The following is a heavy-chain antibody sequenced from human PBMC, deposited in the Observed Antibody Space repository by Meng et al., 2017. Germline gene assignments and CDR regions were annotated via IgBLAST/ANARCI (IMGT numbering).Heavy chain of an antibody. J-gene: IGHJ5*02. CDR1: GFTFSSYG. Sequence: VQLVESGGGVVQPGRSLRLSCAASGFTFSSYGMHWVRQAPGKGLEWVSAISASATGRYYADSVKGRFTISRDNSKNTLYLQMNSLRGEDTAVYYCAKDSYSTSWKDWFDPWGQGTLVTVSS. CDR3: AKDSYSTSWKDWFDP. V-gene: IGHV3-23*04. CDR2: ISASATGR. D-gene: IGHD2/OR15-2a*01.